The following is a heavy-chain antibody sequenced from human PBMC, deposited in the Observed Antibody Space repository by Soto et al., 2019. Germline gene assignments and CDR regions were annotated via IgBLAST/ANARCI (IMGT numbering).Heavy chain of an antibody. J-gene: IGHJ6*02. Sequence: QVQLAQSGAEVKKPGSSVKVSCKASGGTFSSYAISWVRQAPGQGLEWMGGIIPIFGTANYAQKFQGRVTITADESTSTAYMELSSLRSEDTAVYYCARETVVVPAALAAPAYYYYGMDVWGQGTTVTVSS. V-gene: IGHV1-69*01. D-gene: IGHD2-2*01. CDR1: GGTFSSYA. CDR2: IIPIFGTA. CDR3: ARETVVVPAALAAPAYYYYGMDV.